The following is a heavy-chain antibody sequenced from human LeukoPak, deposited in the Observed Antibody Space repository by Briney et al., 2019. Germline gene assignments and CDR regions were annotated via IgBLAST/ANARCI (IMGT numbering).Heavy chain of an antibody. D-gene: IGHD4-17*01. CDR2: TDWNDAK. CDR1: GFSLSTTGVC. V-gene: IGHV2-70*11. Sequence: ESGPALVKPTQTLTLTCTFSGFSLSTTGVCVTWIRQPPGKALEWLARTDWNDAKYYNRSLKTRLTISKDTSKDQVVLTMTNVDPLDTAPYYCAQSPNIRSADYGDYFDYWGQGTLVTVSS. J-gene: IGHJ4*02. CDR3: AQSPNIRSADYGDYFDY.